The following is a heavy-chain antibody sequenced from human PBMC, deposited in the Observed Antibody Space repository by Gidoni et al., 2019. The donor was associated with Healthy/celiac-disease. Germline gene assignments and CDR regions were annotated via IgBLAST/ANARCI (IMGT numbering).Heavy chain of an antibody. D-gene: IGHD3-22*01. CDR3: ARDLNYYDSSGYD. V-gene: IGHV3-21*01. CDR2: ISSSSSYI. J-gene: IGHJ4*02. CDR1: GFTFSSYS. Sequence: EVQLVESGRGLVKPGGSLRLSCAASGFTFSSYSMNWVRQAPGKGLEWVSSISSSSSYIYYADSVKGRFTISRDNAKNSLYLQMNSLRAEDTAVYYCARDLNYYDSSGYDWGQGTLVTVSS.